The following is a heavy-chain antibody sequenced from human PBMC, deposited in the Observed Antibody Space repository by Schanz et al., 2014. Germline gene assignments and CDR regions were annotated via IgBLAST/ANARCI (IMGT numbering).Heavy chain of an antibody. CDR3: ARESGGYFDN. D-gene: IGHD3-10*01. Sequence: EVQLVESGGGLVKSGGSLRLSCATSGFIFTSYSMHWVRQAPGKGLEWVSSISSSSNYYYYTDSVKGRFTISRDNAKNSLYLQMNSLRAEDTAVYYCARESGGYFDNWGQGTLVTVSS. V-gene: IGHV3-21*04. CDR1: GFIFTSYS. J-gene: IGHJ4*02. CDR2: ISSSSNYY.